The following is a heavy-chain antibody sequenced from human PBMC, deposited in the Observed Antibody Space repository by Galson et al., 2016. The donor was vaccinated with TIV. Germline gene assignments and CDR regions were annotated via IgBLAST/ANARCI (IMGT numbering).Heavy chain of an antibody. CDR1: GFIFSDYD. CDR2: ISSSGSTI. CDR3: ARDGVYTTVFGRDEYYYYWYMDV. D-gene: IGHD3-3*01. J-gene: IGHJ6*03. V-gene: IGHV3-11*04. Sequence: SLRLSCAASGFIFSDYDMTWIRQAPGKGLEWVSYISSSGSTIFYADSVKGRFTISRDNAKNSLYLQMNSLRAEDTAVYYCARDGVYTTVFGRDEYYYYWYMDVWGKVTAVTVSS.